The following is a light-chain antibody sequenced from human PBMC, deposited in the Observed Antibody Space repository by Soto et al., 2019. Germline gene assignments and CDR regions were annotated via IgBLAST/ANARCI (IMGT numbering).Light chain of an antibody. CDR3: QQYNNWPPLT. CDR1: QSVRSN. V-gene: IGKV3-15*01. J-gene: IGKJ4*01. Sequence: EVVMTQSPATLSVSPGERVTLSCRASQSVRSNFAWYLQKPGQAPRLLIYGASTRATGIPGRFSGSGSGTEFTLTISRLHSEDFAVYYCQQYNNWPPLTFGGGTKVESK. CDR2: GAS.